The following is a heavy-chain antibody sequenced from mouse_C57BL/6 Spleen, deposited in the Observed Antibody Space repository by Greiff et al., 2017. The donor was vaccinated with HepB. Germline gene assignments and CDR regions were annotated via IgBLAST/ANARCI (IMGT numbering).Heavy chain of an antibody. D-gene: IGHD2-2*01. V-gene: IGHV1-7*01. Sequence: VHLKESGAELAKPGASVKLSCKASGYTFTSYWMHWVKQRPGQGLEWIGYINPSSGYTKYNQKFKDKATLTADKSSSTAYMQLSSLTYEDSAVYYCAREPYGYDLSFDYWGQGTTLTVSS. J-gene: IGHJ2*01. CDR3: AREPYGYDLSFDY. CDR1: GYTFTSYW. CDR2: INPSSGYT.